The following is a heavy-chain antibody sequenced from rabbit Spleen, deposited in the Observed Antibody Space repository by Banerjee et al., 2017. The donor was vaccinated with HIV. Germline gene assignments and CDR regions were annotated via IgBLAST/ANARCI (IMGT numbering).Heavy chain of an antibody. J-gene: IGHJ6*01. CDR2: IATITGKT. CDR3: ARDAGTSFSTYGMDL. V-gene: IGHV1S40*01. D-gene: IGHD8-1*01. CDR1: GFDFSSSYY. Sequence: QSLEESGGDLVKPRASLTLTCKASGFDFSSSYYMCWVRQAPGKGLEWIGCIATITGKTFYATWAKGRFTISRASSTTVFLQVTRLTVADTATYFCARDAGTSFSTYGMDLWGQGTLVTVS.